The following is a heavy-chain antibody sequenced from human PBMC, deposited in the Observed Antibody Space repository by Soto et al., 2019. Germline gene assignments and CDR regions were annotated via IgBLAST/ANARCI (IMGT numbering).Heavy chain of an antibody. J-gene: IGHJ3*02. Sequence: EVQLVESGGGLVQPGGSLRLSCAASGFTFSSYSMNWVRQAPGKGLEWVSYISSSSSTIDYADSVKGRFTISRDNANNSLYLQMNSLRDEDTAVYYCSVGYSHYYDSSGYYARFDAFDIWGQGTMVTVSS. CDR2: ISSSSSTI. CDR3: SVGYSHYYDSSGYYARFDAFDI. D-gene: IGHD3-22*01. CDR1: GFTFSSYS. V-gene: IGHV3-48*02.